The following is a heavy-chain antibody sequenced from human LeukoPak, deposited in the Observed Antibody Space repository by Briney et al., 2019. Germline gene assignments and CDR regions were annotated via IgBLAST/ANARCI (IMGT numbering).Heavy chain of an antibody. J-gene: IGHJ4*02. CDR1: GFTFSSYA. CDR3: ATDGDFWSGDFDY. V-gene: IGHV3-66*01. D-gene: IGHD3-3*01. CDR2: IYSGGNT. Sequence: GGSLRLSCAASGFTFSSYAMSWVRQAPGKGLEWVSVIYSGGNTYYTDSVKGRFTISRDNSKNTVYLQMNNLRAEDTAVYYCATDGDFWSGDFDYWGQGTLVTVSS.